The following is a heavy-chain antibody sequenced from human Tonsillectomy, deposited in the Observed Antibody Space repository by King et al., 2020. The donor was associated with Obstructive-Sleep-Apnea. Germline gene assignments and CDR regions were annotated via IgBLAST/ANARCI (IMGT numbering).Heavy chain of an antibody. V-gene: IGHV4-31*03. CDR3: ARDSCGGDCYPFGDAFDI. J-gene: IGHJ3*02. D-gene: IGHD2-21*02. CDR1: GGSITSGRHY. CDR2: IYYSGRT. Sequence: VQLQESGPGLVKPSQTLSLTCNVCGGSITSGRHYWSGIRQHQGKGLEWVVDIYYSGRTYYNPSLKSRVTISVDTSKNKFSLKLTSVTAADTAVYYCARDSCGGDCYPFGDAFDIWGQGTMVTVSS.